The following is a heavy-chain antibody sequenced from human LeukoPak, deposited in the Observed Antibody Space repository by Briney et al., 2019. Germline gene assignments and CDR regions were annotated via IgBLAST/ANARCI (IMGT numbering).Heavy chain of an antibody. V-gene: IGHV4-38-2*02. CDR2: IYHSGST. Sequence: PSETLSLTCTVSGYSISSGYYWGWIRQPPGKGLEWIGSIYHSGSTYYNPSLKSRVTISVDTSKNQFSLKLSSVTAADTAVYYCARLSSSPTYYFDYWGQGTLVTVSS. CDR3: ARLSSSPTYYFDY. D-gene: IGHD2/OR15-2a*01. J-gene: IGHJ4*02. CDR1: GYSISSGYY.